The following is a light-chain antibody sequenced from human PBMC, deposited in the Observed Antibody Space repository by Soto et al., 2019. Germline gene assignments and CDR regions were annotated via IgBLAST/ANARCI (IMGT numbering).Light chain of an antibody. J-gene: IGLJ1*01. CDR1: SSDVGDHNL. CDR2: GVT. Sequence: QSVLTQPPSASGSPGQSVTISCTGTSSDVGDHNLVSWYQQHPGKAPKLLIWGVTNRPSGVPHRFSGSKSGNTASLTVSGLQAGDEADYYCSSYAGSDNYVFGTGTKLTVL. CDR3: SSYAGSDNYV. V-gene: IGLV2-8*01.